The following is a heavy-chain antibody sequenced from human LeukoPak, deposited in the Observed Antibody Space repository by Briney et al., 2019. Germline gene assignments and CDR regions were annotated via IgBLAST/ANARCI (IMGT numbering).Heavy chain of an antibody. CDR1: GFTFSSYW. J-gene: IGHJ6*03. CDR2: VLFDGSDQ. CDR3: ARVSKPGWYDYYYMDV. Sequence: GGSLRLSCAASGFTFSSYWMSWVRQAPGKGLEWLAVVLFDGSDQYYADSVQGRFTISRDNSQNTLYLQMDSLRVEDTAVYYCARVSKPGWYDYYYMDVWGKGTTVTVSS. V-gene: IGHV3-30*03. D-gene: IGHD2/OR15-2a*01.